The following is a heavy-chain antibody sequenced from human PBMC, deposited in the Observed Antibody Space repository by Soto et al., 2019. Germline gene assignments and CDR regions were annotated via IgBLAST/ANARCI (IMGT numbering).Heavy chain of an antibody. CDR2: ISFSGAT. V-gene: IGHV4-59*01. D-gene: IGHD5-12*01. CDR3: ARDRRDGYKRYFES. CDR1: VVCITFYF. Sequence: TXSLTCTVAVVCITFYFWSWIRQTPGKGLDWIGSISFSGATYSNPSLKGRAALSVDTSENHRSLTLNSVTSADTAVYFCARDRRDGYKRYFESWGQGIQVTVSA. J-gene: IGHJ4*02.